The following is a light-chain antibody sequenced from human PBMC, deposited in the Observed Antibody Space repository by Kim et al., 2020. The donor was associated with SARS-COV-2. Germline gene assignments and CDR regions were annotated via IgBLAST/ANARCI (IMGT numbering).Light chain of an antibody. CDR2: KDS. CDR1: VLAKKY. CDR3: YSATDSNPVV. Sequence: VSPGQKARITCSGDVLAKKYARWFQQKPGQAPVLVIYKDSERPSGIPERFSGSTSGTTVTLNISGAQVEDEADYYCYSATDSNPVVFGGGTQLTVL. J-gene: IGLJ2*01. V-gene: IGLV3-27*01.